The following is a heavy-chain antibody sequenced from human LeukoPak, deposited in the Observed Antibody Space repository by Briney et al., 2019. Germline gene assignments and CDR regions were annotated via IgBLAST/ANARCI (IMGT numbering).Heavy chain of an antibody. Sequence: SQTLSLTCTVSGGSISSGGYYWSWIRQHPGKGLEWIGYIYYSGSTYYNPSLKSRVTISVDTSKNQFSLKLSSVTAADTAVYYCARRFISGDYYFDYWGQGALVTVSS. J-gene: IGHJ4*02. CDR2: IYYSGST. CDR3: ARRFISGDYYFDY. D-gene: IGHD4-17*01. CDR1: GGSISSGGYY. V-gene: IGHV4-31*03.